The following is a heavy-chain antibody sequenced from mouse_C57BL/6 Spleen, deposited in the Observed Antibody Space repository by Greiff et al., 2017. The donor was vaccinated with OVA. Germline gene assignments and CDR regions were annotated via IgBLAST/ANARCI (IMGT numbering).Heavy chain of an antibody. V-gene: IGHV14-1*01. Sequence: EVKLLESGAELVRPGASVKLSCTASGFNIKDYYMHWVKQRPEQGLEWIGRIDPEDGDTEYAPKFPGKATMTADTSSNTAYLQLSSLTSEDTAVYYCTTRRYYSNSGWFAYWGQGTLATVSA. CDR3: TTRRYYSNSGWFAY. D-gene: IGHD2-5*01. J-gene: IGHJ3*01. CDR1: GFNIKDYY. CDR2: IDPEDGDT.